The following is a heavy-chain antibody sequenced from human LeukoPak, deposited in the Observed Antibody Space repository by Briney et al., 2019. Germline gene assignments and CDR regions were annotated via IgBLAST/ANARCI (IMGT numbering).Heavy chain of an antibody. J-gene: IGHJ1*01. V-gene: IGHV3-49*03. CDR1: GFTFADSA. CDR2: IKRKVYGGTT. CDR3: TREVQH. Sequence: GGSLRLSCSVSGFTFADSAINWFRQAPGKGLEWVGFIKRKVYGGTTQYAASVRGRFTISRDDSTSVVYMQMNSLKTEDTAIYYCTREVQHWGQGTLVSVSS.